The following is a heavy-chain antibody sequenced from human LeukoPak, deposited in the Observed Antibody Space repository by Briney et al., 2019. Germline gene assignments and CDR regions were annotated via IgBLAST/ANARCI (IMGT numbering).Heavy chain of an antibody. Sequence: SETLSLTCTVSGGSISSYYWSWIRQHPGKGLEWIGYIYYSGSTYYNPSLKSRVTISVDTSKNQFSLKLSSVTAADTAVYYCARRDKRGSAFDIWGQGTMVTVSS. CDR1: GGSISSYY. J-gene: IGHJ3*02. D-gene: IGHD5-12*01. V-gene: IGHV4-59*06. CDR2: IYYSGST. CDR3: ARRDKRGSAFDI.